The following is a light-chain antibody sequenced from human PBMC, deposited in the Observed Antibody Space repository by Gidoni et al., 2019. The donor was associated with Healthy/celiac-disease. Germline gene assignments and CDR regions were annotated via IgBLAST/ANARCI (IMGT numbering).Light chain of an antibody. CDR1: QSISSY. Sequence: DIQMTQSPSSLSASVGDRVTITCRASQSISSYLNWYQQKPGKAPKLLIYAASSLQSGVPSRFSGSGSGTDFTITISRLQPEDLATYYCQQSYSTPRTFGQGTKVEIK. CDR3: QQSYSTPRT. J-gene: IGKJ1*01. CDR2: AAS. V-gene: IGKV1-39*01.